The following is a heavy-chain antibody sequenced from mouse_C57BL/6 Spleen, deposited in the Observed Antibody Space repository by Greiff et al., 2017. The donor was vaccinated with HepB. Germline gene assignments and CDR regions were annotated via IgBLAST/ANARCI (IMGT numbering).Heavy chain of an antibody. CDR2: INPSTGGT. CDR3: ARNYYAMDY. J-gene: IGHJ4*01. CDR1: GYSFTGYY. V-gene: IGHV1-42*01. Sequence: VQLQQSGPELVKPGASVKISCKASGYSFTGYYMNWVKQSPEKSLELIGEINPSTGGTTYNQKVKAKATLTVDKSSSTAYMQLKSLTSEDSAVYYCARNYYAMDYWGQGTPVTDSS.